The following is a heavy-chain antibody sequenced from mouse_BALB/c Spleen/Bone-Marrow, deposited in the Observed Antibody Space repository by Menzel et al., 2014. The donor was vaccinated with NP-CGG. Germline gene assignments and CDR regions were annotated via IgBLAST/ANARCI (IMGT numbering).Heavy chain of an antibody. Sequence: EVHLVESGGGLVQPGGSLKLPCAASGFTFSNYGMSWVRQTPDKRLEFVATINTNGGEIYYPDSVKGRFTISRDNAKNTLYLQMRSLKSEDTAMYYCARGDDYVSWFAYWGQGTLVTVSA. D-gene: IGHD2-4*01. CDR2: INTNGGEI. J-gene: IGHJ3*01. CDR1: GFTFSNYG. V-gene: IGHV5-6-3*01. CDR3: ARGDDYVSWFAY.